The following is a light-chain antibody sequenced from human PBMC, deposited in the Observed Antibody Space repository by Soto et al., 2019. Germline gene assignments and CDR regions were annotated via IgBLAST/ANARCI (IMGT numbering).Light chain of an antibody. CDR1: SSDVGGHNY. J-gene: IGLJ2*01. Sequence: SVLTQPASVSGSPGQSITISCTGTSSDVGGHNYVSWYQQHPGKAPKLMIYDVSNRPSGVSNLFSGSKSGNTASLTISGLQAEDEADYYCSSYTSSGSVLFGGGTKVTVL. V-gene: IGLV2-14*01. CDR3: SSYTSSGSVL. CDR2: DVS.